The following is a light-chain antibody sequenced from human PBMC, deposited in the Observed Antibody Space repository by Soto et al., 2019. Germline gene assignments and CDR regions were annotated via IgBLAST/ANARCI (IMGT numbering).Light chain of an antibody. CDR2: GAS. CDR1: QSVSSN. Sequence: EIVMTQSPATLSVSPGERATLSCRASQSVSSNLAWYQQKPGQAPRLLIYGASTRATGIPARFSGSGSGTEFTLTISSLQSEDFAVYYCQQYNNWPFTFGPGIKVDIK. J-gene: IGKJ3*01. CDR3: QQYNNWPFT. V-gene: IGKV3-15*01.